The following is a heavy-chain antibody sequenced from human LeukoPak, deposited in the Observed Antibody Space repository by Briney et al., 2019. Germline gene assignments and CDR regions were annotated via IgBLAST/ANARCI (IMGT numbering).Heavy chain of an antibody. V-gene: IGHV3-30*18. Sequence: GGSLRLSCAASGFTFSSYEMNWVRQAPGKGLEWVAVISYDGSNKYYADSVKGRFTISRDNSKNTLYLQMNSLRAEDTAVYYCAKSSGGIVGATDIWGQGTLVTVSS. CDR1: GFTFSSYE. CDR2: ISYDGSNK. J-gene: IGHJ4*02. D-gene: IGHD1-26*01. CDR3: AKSSGGIVGATDI.